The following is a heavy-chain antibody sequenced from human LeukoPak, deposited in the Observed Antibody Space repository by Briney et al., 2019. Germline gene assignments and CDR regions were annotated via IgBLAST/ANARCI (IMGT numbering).Heavy chain of an antibody. Sequence: SETLSLTCTVSGGSISSSSYYWGWIRQPPGKGLEWIGEIYHSGSTNYNPSLKSRVTISVDKSKNQFSLKLSSVTAADTAVYYCASSLGGSGQEDSFDYWGQGTLVTVSS. D-gene: IGHD3-10*01. CDR1: GGSISSSSYY. J-gene: IGHJ4*02. V-gene: IGHV4-39*07. CDR2: IYHSGST. CDR3: ASSLGGSGQEDSFDY.